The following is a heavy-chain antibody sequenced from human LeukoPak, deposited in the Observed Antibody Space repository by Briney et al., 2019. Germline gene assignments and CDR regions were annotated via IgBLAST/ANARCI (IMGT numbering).Heavy chain of an antibody. V-gene: IGHV3-7*01. Sequence: PGGSLRLSCAASGFTFSTYWMSWVRQAPGKGLEWVANIKQDGSEKYYVDSVKGRFTISRDNAKNSLYLQMNSLRAEDTAVYYCARADDFWSGRLYYFDYWGQGTLVTVSS. CDR2: IKQDGSEK. CDR1: GFTFSTYW. J-gene: IGHJ4*02. CDR3: ARADDFWSGRLYYFDY. D-gene: IGHD3-3*01.